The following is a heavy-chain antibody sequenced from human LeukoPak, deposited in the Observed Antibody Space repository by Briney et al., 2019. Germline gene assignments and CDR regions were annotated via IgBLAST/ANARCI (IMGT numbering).Heavy chain of an antibody. D-gene: IGHD1-1*01. CDR1: GYSISSGYY. CDR2: IYHSGST. V-gene: IGHV4-38-2*01. Sequence: SETLFLTCAVSGYSISSGYYWGWIRQPPGKGLEWIGSIYHSGSTYYNPSLKSRVTISVDTSKNQFSLKLSSVTAADTAVYYCARGGTGNWFDPWGQGTLVTVSS. CDR3: ARGGTGNWFDP. J-gene: IGHJ5*02.